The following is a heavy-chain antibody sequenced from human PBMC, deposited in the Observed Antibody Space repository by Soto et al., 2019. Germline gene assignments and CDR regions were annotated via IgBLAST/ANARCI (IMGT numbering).Heavy chain of an antibody. CDR2: IFYSRST. D-gene: IGHD5-12*01. CDR1: GGSISSGGYY. J-gene: IGHJ4*01. Sequence: SETLSLTCTVSGGSISSGGYYWTWIRQPPGKGLEWIGYIFYSRSTSYNPSLKSRVTISVDTSKNQFSLNLRSVTAADSAVYYWAKETSGQTDYYFDFWGPGTPVTVSS. CDR3: AKETSGQTDYYFDF. V-gene: IGHV4-30-4*01.